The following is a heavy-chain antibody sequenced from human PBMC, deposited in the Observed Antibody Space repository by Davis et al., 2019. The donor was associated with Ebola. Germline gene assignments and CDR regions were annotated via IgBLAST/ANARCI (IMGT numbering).Heavy chain of an antibody. V-gene: IGHV1-18*01. CDR1: GYSFTSFG. J-gene: IGHJ4*02. D-gene: IGHD5-12*01. CDR2: ISAYNGNS. CDR3: ASASSGYGWV. Sequence: ASVKVSCKASGYSFTSFGITWVRQAPGQGLEWMGLISAYNGNSNYAQKLQGRVTMTTDTSTSTAYMELRSLRSDDTAVYYCASASSGYGWVWGQGTLVTVSS.